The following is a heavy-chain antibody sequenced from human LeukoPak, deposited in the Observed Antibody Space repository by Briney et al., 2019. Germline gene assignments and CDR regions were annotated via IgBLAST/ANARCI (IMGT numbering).Heavy chain of an antibody. CDR3: ARGRIAVAGTEDY. CDR1: GGSISSSNW. CDR2: IYHSGST. Sequence: SETLSLTCAVSGGSISSSNWWSWVRQPPGKGLEWIGEIYHSGSTNYNPSLKSRVTISVDKSKNQFSLKLSSVTAADTAVYYCARGRIAVAGTEDYWGQGTLVTVSS. V-gene: IGHV4-4*02. D-gene: IGHD6-19*01. J-gene: IGHJ4*02.